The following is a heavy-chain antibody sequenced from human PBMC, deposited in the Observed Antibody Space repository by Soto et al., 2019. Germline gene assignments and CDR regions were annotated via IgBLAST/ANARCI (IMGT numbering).Heavy chain of an antibody. CDR3: ARGRVRYDSSGYPRDGDFEI. V-gene: IGHV3-23*01. CDR1: GFTFSNYA. CDR2: ISGSGGGT. J-gene: IGHJ3*02. D-gene: IGHD3-22*01. Sequence: QPGGSLRLSCAASGFTFSNYAMSWVRQAPGKGLEWVSTISGSGGGTYYADSVKGRFTISRDNSKNALYLQMNSLRAEDTAVYYCARGRVRYDSSGYPRDGDFEIWGQGTMVTVS.